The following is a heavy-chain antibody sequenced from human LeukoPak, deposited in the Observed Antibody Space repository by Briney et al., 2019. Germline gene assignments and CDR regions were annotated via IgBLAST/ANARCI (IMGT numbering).Heavy chain of an antibody. J-gene: IGHJ4*02. CDR2: MNPNSGDT. Sequence: APVKVSCKASGYTFTSYDINWVRQATGQGLEWMGWMNPNSGDTGYAQKFQGRVTMTRNTSISTAYMELSSLRAEDTAVYYCARVVPHSLIGSWGQGTLVTVSS. CDR3: ARVVPHSLIGS. CDR1: GYTFTSYD. V-gene: IGHV1-8*01. D-gene: IGHD2-8*01.